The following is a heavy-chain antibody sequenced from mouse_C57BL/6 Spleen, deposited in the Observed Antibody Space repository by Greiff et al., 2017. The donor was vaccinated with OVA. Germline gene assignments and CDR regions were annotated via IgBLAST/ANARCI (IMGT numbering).Heavy chain of an antibody. J-gene: IGHJ3*01. CDR2: IDPETGGT. V-gene: IGHV1-15*01. CDR1: GYTFTDYE. D-gene: IGHD2-2*01. CDR3: TRSVVTPFAY. Sequence: ESGAELVRPGASVTLSCKASGYTFTDYEMHWVKQTPVHGLEWIGAIDPETGGTAYNQKFKGKAILTADKSSSTAYMELRSLTSEDSAVYYCTRSVVTPFAYWGQGTLVTVSA.